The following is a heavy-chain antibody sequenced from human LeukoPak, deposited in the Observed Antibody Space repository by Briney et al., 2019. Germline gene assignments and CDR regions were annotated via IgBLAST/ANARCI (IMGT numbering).Heavy chain of an antibody. J-gene: IGHJ4*02. CDR3: ARVQHFGVFPYYFDY. CDR1: GYTFTSYG. Sequence: ASVKASCKASGYTFTSYGISWVRQAPGQGLEWMGWISAYNGNTNYAQKLQGRVTMTTETSTSTAYMELRSLRSDDTAVYYRARVQHFGVFPYYFDYWGQGTLVTVSS. V-gene: IGHV1-18*01. D-gene: IGHD3-3*01. CDR2: ISAYNGNT.